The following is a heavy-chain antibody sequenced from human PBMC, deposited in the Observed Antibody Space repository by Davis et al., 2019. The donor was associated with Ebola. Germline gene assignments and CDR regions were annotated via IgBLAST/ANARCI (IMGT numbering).Heavy chain of an antibody. Sequence: PGGSLRLSCQGSGYSFTNYWIGWVRQMPGKGLEWMGIINCGDTETRYSPSFQGQVTISADKSISTAYLQWSSLKASDTAMYYCARGYYNTWYSGRYYYYMDVWGKGTTVTVSS. CDR3: ARGYYNTWYSGRYYYYMDV. J-gene: IGHJ6*03. D-gene: IGHD6-13*01. V-gene: IGHV5-51*01. CDR1: GYSFTNYW. CDR2: INCGDTET.